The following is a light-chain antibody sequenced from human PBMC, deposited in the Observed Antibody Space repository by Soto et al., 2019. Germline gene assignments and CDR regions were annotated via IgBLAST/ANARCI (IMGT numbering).Light chain of an antibody. CDR3: GSSTLSNTPWV. CDR1: SSDVGAYNY. CDR2: EVS. V-gene: IGLV2-14*01. J-gene: IGLJ3*02. Sequence: QSVLTQPASVSGSPGQSITISCTGTSSDVGAYNYVSWYQHHPGKAPKLMIFEVSNRPSGVSNRFSGSKSGNTASLTISGLQAEDEADYFCGSSTLSNTPWVFGGGTKVTVL.